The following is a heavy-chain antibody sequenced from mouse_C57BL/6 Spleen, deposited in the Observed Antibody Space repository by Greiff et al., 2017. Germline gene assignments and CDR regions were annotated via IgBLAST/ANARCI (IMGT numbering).Heavy chain of an antibody. CDR3: AYEYGLAY. D-gene: IGHD2-4*01. CDR1: GYTFTSYW. Sequence: QVQLQQPGAELVKPGASVKVSCKASGYTFTSYWMHWVKQRPGQGLEWIGRIHPSDSDTNDNQKFKGKATLTVDKSSSTADLQLSSLTSEDSAVYYCAYEYGLAYWGQGTLVTVSA. J-gene: IGHJ3*01. CDR2: IHPSDSDT. V-gene: IGHV1-74*01.